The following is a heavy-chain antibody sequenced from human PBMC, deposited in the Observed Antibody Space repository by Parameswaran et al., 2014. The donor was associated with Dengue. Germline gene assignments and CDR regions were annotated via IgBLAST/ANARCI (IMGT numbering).Heavy chain of an antibody. D-gene: IGHD3-9*01. V-gene: IGHV6-1*01. CDR2: TYYRSKWYN. CDR3: ARESEGPIFDYDILTGHTYGMDV. J-gene: IGHJ6*04. Sequence: WIRQSPSRGLEWLGRTYYRSKWYNDYAVSVKSRITINPDTSKNQFSLQLNSVTPEDTAVYYCARESEGPIFDYDILTGHTYGMDVWAKDHGH.